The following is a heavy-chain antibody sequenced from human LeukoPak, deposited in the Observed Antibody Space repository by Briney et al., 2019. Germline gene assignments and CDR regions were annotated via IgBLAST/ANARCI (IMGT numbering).Heavy chain of an antibody. D-gene: IGHD1-14*01. CDR3: ARDREEPDAFDI. J-gene: IGHJ3*02. CDR1: GGSISSYY. Sequence: SETLSLTCTVSGGSISSYYWSWIRQPPGKGLEWIGSIYYSGSTYYNPSLKSRVTISVDTSKNQFSLKLSSVTAADTAVYYCARDREEPDAFDIWGQGTMVTVSS. CDR2: IYYSGST. V-gene: IGHV4-59*12.